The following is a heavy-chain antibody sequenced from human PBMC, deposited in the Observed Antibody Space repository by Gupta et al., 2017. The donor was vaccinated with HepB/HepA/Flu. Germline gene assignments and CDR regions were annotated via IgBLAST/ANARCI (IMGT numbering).Heavy chain of an antibody. CDR3: MFKMGTAY. Sequence: EVQLVESGVGLVKPGESLRVSCAASGFTFKNAWMNWVRQTPGKGLEWVGRIKSKSDGGTIDYAAPVKDRFTISREDSSNTLYLQMNSLKTEDTAIYYCMFKMGTAYWGQGTLVTVSA. J-gene: IGHJ4*02. CDR1: GFTFKNAW. D-gene: IGHD1-1*01. CDR2: IKSKSDGGTI. V-gene: IGHV3-15*01.